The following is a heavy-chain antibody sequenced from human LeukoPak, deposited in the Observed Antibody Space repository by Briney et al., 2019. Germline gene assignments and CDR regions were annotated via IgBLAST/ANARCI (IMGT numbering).Heavy chain of an antibody. CDR3: ARDWYSSSWYFSYYYYMDV. D-gene: IGHD6-13*01. CDR2: ISSSSSYI. Sequence: PGGSLRLSCAASAFTFRSYSMNWVRQAPGKGLEWVSSISSSSSYIYYADSVKGRFTISRDNAKNSLYLQMNSLRAEDTAVYYCARDWYSSSWYFSYYYYMDVWGKGTTVTVSS. CDR1: AFTFRSYS. V-gene: IGHV3-21*01. J-gene: IGHJ6*03.